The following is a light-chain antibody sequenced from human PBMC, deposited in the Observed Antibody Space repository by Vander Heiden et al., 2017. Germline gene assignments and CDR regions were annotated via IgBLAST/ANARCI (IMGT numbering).Light chain of an antibody. J-gene: IGKJ3*01. V-gene: IGKV3-11*01. Sequence: EIVSPQSPATLSLSPGERATLSCRASQSVSSYLAWYQQKPGQAPRLLIYDASNRATGIPARFSGSGSGTDFTLTISSLEPEDFAVYYCQQRSNWPAFGPGTKVDIK. CDR1: QSVSSY. CDR3: QQRSNWPA. CDR2: DAS.